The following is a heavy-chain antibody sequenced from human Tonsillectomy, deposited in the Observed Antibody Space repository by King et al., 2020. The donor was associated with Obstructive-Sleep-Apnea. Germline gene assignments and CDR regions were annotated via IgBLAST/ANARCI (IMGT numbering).Heavy chain of an antibody. V-gene: IGHV3-30*02. Sequence: VQLVESGGGVVQPGRSLRVSCAASGFTFSNYGMHWVRQAPGKGLEWVALIRYDGSNKDYADSVKGRFTISRDNSKNTLYLQMNSLRAEDTAVYYCAKDQDGSSYLFDYWGQGTLVTVSS. CDR2: IRYDGSNK. CDR3: AKDQDGSSYLFDY. D-gene: IGHD6-6*01. J-gene: IGHJ4*02. CDR1: GFTFSNYG.